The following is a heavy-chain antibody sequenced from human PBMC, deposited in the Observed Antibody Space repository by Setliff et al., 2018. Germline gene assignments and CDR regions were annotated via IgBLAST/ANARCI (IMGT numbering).Heavy chain of an antibody. CDR2: INHSGRT. D-gene: IGHD3-16*01. J-gene: IGHJ6*03. V-gene: IGHV4-34*01. CDR1: GGPFSAYY. Sequence: SETLSLTCAVYGGPFSAYYWSWIRQPPGEGLEWIGEINHSGRTKYNPSLRSRVTISVDTSKNQISLKLTSVTAADTAVYYCARLTGGPAYYMDVWGKGTTVTVSS. CDR3: ARLTGGPAYYMDV.